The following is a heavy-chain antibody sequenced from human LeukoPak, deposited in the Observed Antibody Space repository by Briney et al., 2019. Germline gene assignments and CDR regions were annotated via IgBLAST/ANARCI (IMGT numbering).Heavy chain of an antibody. CDR3: ARGFPSYYDILTGYFYRNGMDV. J-gene: IGHJ6*04. CDR2: ISSSGSTI. Sequence: GGSLRLSCAASGFTFSSYEMNWVRRAPGKGLEWVSYISSSGSTIYYADSVKGRFTISRDNAKNSLYLQMNSLRAEDTAVYYCARGFPSYYDILTGYFYRNGMDVWGKGTTVTVSS. D-gene: IGHD3-9*01. V-gene: IGHV3-48*03. CDR1: GFTFSSYE.